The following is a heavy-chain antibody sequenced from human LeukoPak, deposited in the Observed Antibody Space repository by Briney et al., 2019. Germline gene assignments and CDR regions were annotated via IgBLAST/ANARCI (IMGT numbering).Heavy chain of an antibody. Sequence: ASVKVSCKASGYTFTNYAMNWVRQAPGQGLEWMGWINTKTVNPTYAQGFTGRFVFSLDTSVSTAYLQISGLKAEDTVVYYCARGTSGLVTTNDYWGQGTLVTVSS. CDR3: ARGTSGLVTTNDY. CDR2: INTKTVNP. V-gene: IGHV7-4-1*02. CDR1: GYTFTNYA. J-gene: IGHJ4*02. D-gene: IGHD3/OR15-3a*01.